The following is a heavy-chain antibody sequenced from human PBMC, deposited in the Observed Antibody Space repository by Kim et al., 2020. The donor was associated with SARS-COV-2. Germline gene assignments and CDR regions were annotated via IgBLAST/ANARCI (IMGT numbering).Heavy chain of an antibody. D-gene: IGHD6-13*01. J-gene: IGHJ6*02. V-gene: IGHV3-15*01. CDR3: TTGVAAGTPYYYYYGMDV. Sequence: IGRFTISRDDSKNMVYLQMNSLKTEDTAVYYCTTGVAAGTPYYYYYGMDVWGQGTTVTVSS.